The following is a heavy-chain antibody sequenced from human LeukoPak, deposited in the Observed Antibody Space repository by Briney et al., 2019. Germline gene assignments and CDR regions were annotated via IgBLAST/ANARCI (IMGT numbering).Heavy chain of an antibody. Sequence: SGTLSLTCTVSRYSISSGYYWGWIRHPPGKGLEWIGKIYHCGSTYYNPSLKSRLTISVDTSKNQFYLNLTSVTAADTAVYYFAALPLAGAVNFWGQGALVTVSS. J-gene: IGHJ4*02. V-gene: IGHV4-38-2*02. CDR2: IYHCGST. CDR3: AALPLAGAVNF. D-gene: IGHD3-16*01. CDR1: RYSISSGYY.